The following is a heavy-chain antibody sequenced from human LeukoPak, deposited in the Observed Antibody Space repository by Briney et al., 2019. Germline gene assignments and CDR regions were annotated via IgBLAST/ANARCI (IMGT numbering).Heavy chain of an antibody. CDR3: ARHLGATGYNWDGGYDAFDI. Sequence: PSETLSLTCTDSGDSIRTYYWSWIRQPPGRGLEWIGYIYYSGSTDYNPSLKSRVTISVGTSKNQFSLKLSSVTAADTAVYYCARHLGATGYNWDGGYDAFDIWGQGTLVSVSS. CDR2: IYYSGST. V-gene: IGHV4-59*08. CDR1: GDSIRTYY. J-gene: IGHJ3*02. D-gene: IGHD1-1*01.